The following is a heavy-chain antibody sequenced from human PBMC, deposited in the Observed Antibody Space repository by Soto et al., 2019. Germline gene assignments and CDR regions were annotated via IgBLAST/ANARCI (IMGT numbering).Heavy chain of an antibody. D-gene: IGHD3-22*01. CDR2: IYTSGST. CDR1: GGSLRSYY. J-gene: IGHJ6*02. CDR3: ARDQLDYYDSSGSISGGMDV. V-gene: IGHV4-4*07. Sequence: ETLSLTCTVSGGSLRSYYWSWIRQPAGKGLEWIGRIYTSGSTNYNPSLKSRVTMSVDTSKNQFSLKLSSVTAADTAVYYCARDQLDYYDSSGSISGGMDVWGQGTTVTVSS.